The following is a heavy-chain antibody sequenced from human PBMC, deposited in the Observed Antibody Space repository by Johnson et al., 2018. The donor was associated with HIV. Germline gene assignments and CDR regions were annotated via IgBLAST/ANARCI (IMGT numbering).Heavy chain of an antibody. CDR3: ARDPGPQWELEATDAFDI. CDR2: IRYDGSNK. D-gene: IGHD1-26*01. V-gene: IGHV3-30*02. CDR1: GFTFSSYG. J-gene: IGHJ3*02. Sequence: QMLLVESGGGVVQPGGSLRLSCAASGFTFSSYGMHWVRQAPGKGLEWVAFIRYDGSNKYYADSVKGRFHISRDNSNNTLSLQMNSLRAEDTAVYYCARDPGPQWELEATDAFDIWGQGTMVTVSS.